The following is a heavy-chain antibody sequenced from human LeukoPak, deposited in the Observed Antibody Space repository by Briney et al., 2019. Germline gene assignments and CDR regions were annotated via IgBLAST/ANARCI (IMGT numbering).Heavy chain of an antibody. CDR1: GGSISSSNW. CDR3: ATCIAVAGLNYFDY. J-gene: IGHJ4*02. D-gene: IGHD6-19*01. CDR2: IYHSGST. Sequence: PSETLSLTCAVPGGSISSSNWWSWVRQPPGKGLDWIGEIYHSGSTNYNPSLKSRVSISVGKSKNQFSLKLSSVTAADTAVYYCATCIAVAGLNYFDYWGQGTLVTVSS. V-gene: IGHV4-4*02.